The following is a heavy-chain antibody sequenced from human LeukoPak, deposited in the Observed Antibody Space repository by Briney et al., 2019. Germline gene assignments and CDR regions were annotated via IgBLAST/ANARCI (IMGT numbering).Heavy chain of an antibody. J-gene: IGHJ6*02. V-gene: IGHV3-33*01. D-gene: IGHD3-3*01. CDR1: GFTFSSYG. Sequence: PGGSLRLSCAASGFTFSSYGMHWVRQAPGKGLEWVAVIWYDGSNKYYADSVKGRFTISRDNSKNTLYLQMNSLRAEDTAVYYCARGLRFLEWLLAGPYYYGMDVWGQGTTVTVSS. CDR2: IWYDGSNK. CDR3: ARGLRFLEWLLAGPYYYGMDV.